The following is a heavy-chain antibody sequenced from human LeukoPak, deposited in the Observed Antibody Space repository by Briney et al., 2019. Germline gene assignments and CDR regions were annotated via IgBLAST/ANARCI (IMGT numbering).Heavy chain of an antibody. V-gene: IGHV4-34*01. Sequence: SETLSLTCAVYGGSFSGYYWSWIRQPPGKGLEWIGEINHSGSTNYNPSLKSRVTISVDTSKNQFSLKLSSVTAADTAVYYCASSVGVLHNYFDYWGQGTLVTVSS. CDR2: INHSGST. CDR1: GGSFSGYY. CDR3: ASSVGVLHNYFDY. J-gene: IGHJ4*02. D-gene: IGHD1-26*01.